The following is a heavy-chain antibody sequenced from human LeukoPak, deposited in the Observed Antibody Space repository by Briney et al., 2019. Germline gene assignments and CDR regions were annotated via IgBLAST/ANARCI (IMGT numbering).Heavy chain of an antibody. V-gene: IGHV3-13*01. CDR3: ARALASTVTTSGSYYGMDV. Sequence: GGSLRLSCAASGFTFSSYDMHWVRQATGKGLEWVSAIGTAGDTYYPGSVKGRFTISRENAKNSLYLQMNSLRAGDTAVYYCARALASTVTTSGSYYGMDVWGQGTTVTVSS. J-gene: IGHJ6*02. D-gene: IGHD4-11*01. CDR2: IGTAGDT. CDR1: GFTFSSYD.